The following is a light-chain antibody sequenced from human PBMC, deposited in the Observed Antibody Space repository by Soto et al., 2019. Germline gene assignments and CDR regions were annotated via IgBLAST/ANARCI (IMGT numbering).Light chain of an antibody. V-gene: IGKV1-17*02. J-gene: IGKJ1*01. CDR1: RDVGSD. CDR2: AAS. Sequence: TQMTQSPLSLSASVGEKIIITCRASRDVGSDVSCYQQKPGQAPKLGIYAASNLYAGVPSGLSGSGSGTEFTLIISNLQPDDFATYYCQQFQDYVWTFGQGTKVDIK. CDR3: QQFQDYVWT.